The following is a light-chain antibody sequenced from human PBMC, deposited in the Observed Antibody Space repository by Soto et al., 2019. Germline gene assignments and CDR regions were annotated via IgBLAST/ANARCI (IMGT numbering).Light chain of an antibody. CDR3: QQRSNWPGT. J-gene: IGKJ1*01. CDR2: DAS. V-gene: IGKV3-11*01. CDR1: QSVRSS. Sequence: IVLTQSPATLSLSPLERAALAFMASQSVRSSLAWYQQQPGQAPRLLIYDASNRATGIPGRFSGSGSGTDFTLTISSLDPKDFAVYYCQQRSNWPGTFGLGTKVDI.